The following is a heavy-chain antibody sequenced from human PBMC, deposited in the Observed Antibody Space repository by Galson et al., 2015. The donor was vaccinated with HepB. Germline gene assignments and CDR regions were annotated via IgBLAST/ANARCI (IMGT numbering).Heavy chain of an antibody. Sequence: SLRLSCAASGFMFSAYSMNWVRQAPGKGLEWVSSIGSSSSSIYYADSVKGRFTISRDNAKNSLYLQMNSLRAEDTAVYYCARDVGAGIVVVPAAVGDGAIDNCFQGTMVTAS. D-gene: IGHD2-2*01. V-gene: IGHV3-21*01. CDR3: ARDVGAGIVVVPAAVGDGAIDN. J-gene: IGHJ3*02. CDR1: GFMFSAYS. CDR2: IGSSSSSI.